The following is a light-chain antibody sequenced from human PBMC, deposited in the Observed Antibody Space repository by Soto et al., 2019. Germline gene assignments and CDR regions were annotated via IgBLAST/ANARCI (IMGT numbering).Light chain of an antibody. CDR3: SSYTNINTRACV. J-gene: IGLJ1*01. CDR1: SNDVGGYNY. Sequence: QSALTQPASVSGSPGQSITISCTGTSNDVGGYNYVSWYQHHPGEAPKLMIFEVTDRPSGVSNRFSGSKSGNTASLTISGLQAEDEAEYYCSSYTNINTRACVFGTGTKVTVL. V-gene: IGLV2-14*01. CDR2: EVT.